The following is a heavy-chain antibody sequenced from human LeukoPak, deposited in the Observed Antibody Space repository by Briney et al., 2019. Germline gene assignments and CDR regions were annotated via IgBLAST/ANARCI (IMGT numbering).Heavy chain of an antibody. D-gene: IGHD3-22*01. J-gene: IGHJ4*02. CDR3: ARDSSGYYYY. CDR1: GGSLSSSSYY. CDR2: IYYSGST. Sequence: SETLSLTCTVSGGSLSSSSYYWSWIRQPPGKGLEWIGYIYYSGSTNYNPSLKSRVTISVDTSKNQFSLKLSSVTAADTAVYYCARDSSGYYYYWGQGTLVTVSS. V-gene: IGHV4-61*01.